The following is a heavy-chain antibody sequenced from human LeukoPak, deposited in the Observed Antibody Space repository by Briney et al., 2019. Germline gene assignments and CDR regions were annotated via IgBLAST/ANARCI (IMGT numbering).Heavy chain of an antibody. Sequence: GGSLRLSCAVSGFTVSTNYMNWVRQAPGEGLEWVSIIYSGGSTNCADSVKGRFTISRDNSKNTLYLQMNSLRAEDTAVYYCTRTSSGWYSYWGQGTLVTVSS. CDR1: GFTVSTNY. CDR3: TRTSSGWYSY. V-gene: IGHV3-66*01. J-gene: IGHJ4*02. CDR2: IYSGGST. D-gene: IGHD6-19*01.